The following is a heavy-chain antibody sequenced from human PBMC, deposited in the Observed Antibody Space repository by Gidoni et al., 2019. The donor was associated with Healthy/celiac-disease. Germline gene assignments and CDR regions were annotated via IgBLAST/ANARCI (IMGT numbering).Heavy chain of an antibody. CDR1: GGTFSSYA. D-gene: IGHD6-6*01. CDR3: ARVGYSSSSSWGGGYYYYYGMDV. CDR2: IIPSLGTA. J-gene: IGHJ6*02. Sequence: QVQLVQSGAEVKKPGSSVKVSCKASGGTFSSYAISWVRQAPGQGLEWMGGIIPSLGTANYAQKFQGRVTITADESTSTAYMELSSLRSEDTAVYYCARVGYSSSSSWGGGYYYYYGMDVWGQGTTVTVSS. V-gene: IGHV1-69*12.